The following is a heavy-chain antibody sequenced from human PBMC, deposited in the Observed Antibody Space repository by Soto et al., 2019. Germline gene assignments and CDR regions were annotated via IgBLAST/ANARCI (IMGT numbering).Heavy chain of an antibody. J-gene: IGHJ4*02. CDR2: MSGDGRT. CDR1: GCTFSDSV. Sequence: GGSPRLSCVGSGCTFSDSVMAWVRQAPGKGLEWLSVMSGDGRTRYAVSETGRFTICRHNTNNTLYLQMTSLRPEGAAADYCVQWHTSIFNSLPLSDFDFWGQRTQVTVS. D-gene: IGHD3-9*01. CDR3: VQWHTSIFNSLPLSDFDF. V-gene: IGHV3-23*01.